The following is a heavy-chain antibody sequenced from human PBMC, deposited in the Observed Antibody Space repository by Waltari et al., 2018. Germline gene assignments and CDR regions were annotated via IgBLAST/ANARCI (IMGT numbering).Heavy chain of an antibody. D-gene: IGHD1-1*01. CDR1: GYTFTAYF. CDR2: LDPKTGDR. V-gene: IGHV1-2*02. Sequence: QVQLVQSGTEVTKPGASVEVSCQAFGYTFTAYFRHWVRQAPGQGLEWMGWLDPKTGDRNSAPRFQGRVTMTRDTSINTAYLKVTSLKSDDTAVYYCVRDVNDDPRGDYWGQGTLVTVSS. CDR3: VRDVNDDPRGDY. J-gene: IGHJ4*02.